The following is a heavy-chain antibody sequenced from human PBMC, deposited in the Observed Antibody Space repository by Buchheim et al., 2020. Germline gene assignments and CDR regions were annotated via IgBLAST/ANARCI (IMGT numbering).Heavy chain of an antibody. V-gene: IGHV3-7*01. CDR1: GFTFSSYE. CDR3: AGESGHIVVP. CDR2: IKQDGSEK. J-gene: IGHJ5*02. D-gene: IGHD2-21*01. Sequence: EVQLVESGGGLVQPGGSLRLSCAASGFTFSSYEMNWVRQAPGKGLEWVANIKQDGSEKYYVDSVKGRFTISRDNAKNPLYLQMNSLRAEDTAVYYCAGESGHIVVPWGQGTL.